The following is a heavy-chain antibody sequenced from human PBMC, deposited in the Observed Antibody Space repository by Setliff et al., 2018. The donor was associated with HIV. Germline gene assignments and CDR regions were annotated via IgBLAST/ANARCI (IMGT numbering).Heavy chain of an antibody. V-gene: IGHV1-3*01. J-gene: IGHJ4*01. CDR1: GYTFTTYS. CDR2: INVGNGDT. D-gene: IGHD3-10*01. CDR3: ARGALLAVFDFDH. Sequence: ASVKVSCKASGYTFTTYSLHWVRQAPGQSLEWMGWINVGNGDTKYSQDLQGRITITRDTSANTAYMELSRLRSDDTAVYFCARGALLAVFDFDHWGHGTLVPVSS.